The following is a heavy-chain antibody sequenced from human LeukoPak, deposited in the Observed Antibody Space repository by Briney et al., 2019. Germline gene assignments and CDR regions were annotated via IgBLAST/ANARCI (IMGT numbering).Heavy chain of an antibody. D-gene: IGHD6-13*01. CDR1: GFTFSSYA. V-gene: IGHV3-23*01. CDR2: ISGSGGST. CDR3: AKRMSSSWYPKALGY. Sequence: GGSLRLSCAASGFTFSSYAMSWVRQAPGKGLEWVSAISGSGGSTYYADSVKGRFTISRDNSKNTLYLQMNSLRAEDTAVYYCAKRMSSSWYPKALGYWGQGTLVTVSS. J-gene: IGHJ4*02.